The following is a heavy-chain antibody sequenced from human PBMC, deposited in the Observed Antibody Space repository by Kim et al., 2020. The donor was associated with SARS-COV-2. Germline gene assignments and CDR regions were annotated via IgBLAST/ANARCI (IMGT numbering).Heavy chain of an antibody. CDR3: ARWTDYDISGSYYYYGMDV. CDR2: INAGNGNT. J-gene: IGHJ6*02. V-gene: IGHV1-3*01. Sequence: ASVKVSCKASGYTFTSYAMHWVRQAPGQRLEWMGWINAGNGNTKYSQKFKGRVTITRDTAASKAYMELGSLRYEDTAVYYCARWTDYDISGSYYYYGMDVWGQGTTVTVS. CDR1: GYTFTSYA. D-gene: IGHD3-22*01.